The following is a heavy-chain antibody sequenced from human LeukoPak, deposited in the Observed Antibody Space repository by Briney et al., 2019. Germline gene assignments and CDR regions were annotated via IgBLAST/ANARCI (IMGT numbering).Heavy chain of an antibody. CDR3: AKLAVAGREGVDY. J-gene: IGHJ4*02. CDR2: ISWNSGSI. CDR1: GFTFSNYG. Sequence: GGSLRLSCEASGFTFSNYGINWVRQAPGKGLEWVSGISWNSGSIGYADSVKGRFTISRDNAKNSLYLQMNSLRAEDMALYYCAKLAVAGREGVDYWGQGTLVTVSS. D-gene: IGHD6-19*01. V-gene: IGHV3-9*03.